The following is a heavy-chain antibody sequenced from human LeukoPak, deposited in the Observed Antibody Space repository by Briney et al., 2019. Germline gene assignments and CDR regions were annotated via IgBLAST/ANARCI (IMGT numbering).Heavy chain of an antibody. CDR1: GFTFTNYA. CDR3: ATTGGSWYDGSFDY. J-gene: IGHJ4*02. CDR2: MWYDGTNR. V-gene: IGHV3-33*01. Sequence: GGSLRLSCAASGFTFTNYAIHWVRPAPGKGLEWVAVMWYDGTNRYYADSVKGRFTISRDNSKNTVYLQLNSLRAEDTAVYYCATTGGSWYDGSFDYWGQGTLVTVSS. D-gene: IGHD6-13*01.